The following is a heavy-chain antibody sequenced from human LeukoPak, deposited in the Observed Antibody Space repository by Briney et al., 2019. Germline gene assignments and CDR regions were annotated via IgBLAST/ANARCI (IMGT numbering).Heavy chain of an antibody. CDR3: ARGEAMVRGVASFDI. J-gene: IGHJ3*02. CDR2: ISSSSSYT. Sequence: GGSLRLSCAASGFTSSSYSMNWVRQAPGKGLEWVSSISSSSSYTYYADSVKGRFTISRGNAKNSLYLQINSLRAEDTAVYYCARGEAMVRGVASFDIWGQGTMVTVSS. CDR1: GFTSSSYS. V-gene: IGHV3-21*01. D-gene: IGHD3-10*01.